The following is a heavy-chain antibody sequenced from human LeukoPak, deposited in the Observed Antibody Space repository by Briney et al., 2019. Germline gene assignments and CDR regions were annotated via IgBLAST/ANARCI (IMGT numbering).Heavy chain of an antibody. CDR1: GFTFSSYG. Sequence: GRSLRLSCAASGFTFSSYGMHWVRQAPGKGLEWVAVISYDGSHKYCADSVKGRFTISRDNSKNTLYLQMNSLRAEDTAVYYCAELAEYAYSSGWFDYWGQGTLVTVSS. D-gene: IGHD6-19*01. V-gene: IGHV3-30*18. J-gene: IGHJ4*02. CDR2: ISYDGSHK. CDR3: AELAEYAYSSGWFDY.